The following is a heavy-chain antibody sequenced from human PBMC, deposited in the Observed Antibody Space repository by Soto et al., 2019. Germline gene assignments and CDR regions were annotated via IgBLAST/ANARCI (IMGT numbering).Heavy chain of an antibody. Sequence: GGSLRLSCAASGFTFSSYWMHWVRQAPGKGLVWVSRINSDGSSTSYADSVKGRFTISRDNAKNTLYLQMNSLRAEDTAVYYCAREGQVLWFGESYGMDVWGQGTTVTVSS. J-gene: IGHJ6*02. CDR3: AREGQVLWFGESYGMDV. D-gene: IGHD3-10*01. V-gene: IGHV3-74*01. CDR1: GFTFSSYW. CDR2: INSDGSST.